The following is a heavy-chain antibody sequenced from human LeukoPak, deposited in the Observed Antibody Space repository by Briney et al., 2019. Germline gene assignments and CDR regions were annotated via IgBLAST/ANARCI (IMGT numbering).Heavy chain of an antibody. D-gene: IGHD3/OR15-3a*01. CDR3: AGPWTRDY. J-gene: IGHJ4*02. Sequence: SETLSLTCTVSGGSISSYYWSWIRLPPGKGLEWIGYIYYTGATYYNPSLKSRVTISLDTSKNQFSLKLSSVTAADTAVYYCAGPWTRDYWGQGTLVTVSS. V-gene: IGHV4-59*12. CDR1: GGSISSYY. CDR2: IYYTGAT.